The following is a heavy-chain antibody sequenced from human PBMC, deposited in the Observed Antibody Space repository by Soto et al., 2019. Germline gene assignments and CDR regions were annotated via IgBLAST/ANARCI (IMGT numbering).Heavy chain of an antibody. Sequence: GGSLRLSCAASGFTFSSYSMNWVRQAPGKGLEWVSYISSSSSTIYYADSVKGRFTISRDNAKNSLYLQMNSLRDEDTAVYYCARDGDTAMAFYYYGMDVWGQGTTVTVSS. CDR2: ISSSSSTI. D-gene: IGHD5-18*01. J-gene: IGHJ6*02. V-gene: IGHV3-48*02. CDR3: ARDGDTAMAFYYYGMDV. CDR1: GFTFSSYS.